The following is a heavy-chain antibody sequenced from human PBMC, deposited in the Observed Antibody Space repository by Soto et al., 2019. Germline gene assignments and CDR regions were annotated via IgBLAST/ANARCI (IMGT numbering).Heavy chain of an antibody. V-gene: IGHV3-23*01. D-gene: IGHD6-19*01. CDR3: ASGGGIAVAGTHLDY. J-gene: IGHJ4*02. CDR2: IGGSGAGT. Sequence: EVQLLESGGGLVQPGGSLRLSCAASGFTFSSYAMSWVRQAPGKGLEWVSGIGGSGAGTNYADSVKGRFTISSDNSKNTLYLQMSSLRAEDTAVYYCASGGGIAVAGTHLDYWGQGTLVTVSS. CDR1: GFTFSSYA.